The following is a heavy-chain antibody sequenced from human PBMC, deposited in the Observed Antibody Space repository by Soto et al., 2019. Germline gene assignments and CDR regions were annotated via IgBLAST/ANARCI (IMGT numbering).Heavy chain of an antibody. D-gene: IGHD5-12*01. J-gene: IGHJ2*01. CDR1: GGTFSNYP. Sequence: QVQLVQSGAEVKKPGSSVKVSCKASGGTFSNYPISWVRQAPGQGLEWMGGIIPIFGTVNYAQKFPGRVTITAAASTSTAYMELSSLRSEDTAVYYCARGNHRWLQLWYFDLWGRGTLVTVSS. CDR3: ARGNHRWLQLWYFDL. V-gene: IGHV1-69*12. CDR2: IIPIFGTV.